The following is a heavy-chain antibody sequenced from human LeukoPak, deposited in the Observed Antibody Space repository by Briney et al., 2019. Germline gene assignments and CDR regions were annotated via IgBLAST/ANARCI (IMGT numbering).Heavy chain of an antibody. CDR3: ARGRGGNTHYYMDV. V-gene: IGHV4-34*01. CDR2: INHSGST. D-gene: IGHD4-23*01. J-gene: IGHJ6*03. Sequence: PSETLSLTCAVYGGSFSGYYWSWIRQPPGKGLEWIGEINHSGSTNYNPSLKSRVTISVDTSKNQFSLKLSSVTAADTAVYYCARGRGGNTHYYMDVWGKGTTVTVS. CDR1: GGSFSGYY.